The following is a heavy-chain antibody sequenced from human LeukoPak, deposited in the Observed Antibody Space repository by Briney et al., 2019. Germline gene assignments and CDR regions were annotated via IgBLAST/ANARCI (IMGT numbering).Heavy chain of an antibody. CDR3: ARRVRALRYFDWLSYFDY. J-gene: IGHJ4*02. CDR1: GGSISSGDYY. D-gene: IGHD3-9*01. V-gene: IGHV4-30-4*08. Sequence: PSETLSLTCTVSGGSISSGDYYWSWIRQPPGKGLEWIGYIYYSGSTYYNPSLKSRVTISVDTSKNQFSLKLSSVTAADTAVYYCARRVRALRYFDWLSYFDYWGQGTLVTVSS. CDR2: IYYSGST.